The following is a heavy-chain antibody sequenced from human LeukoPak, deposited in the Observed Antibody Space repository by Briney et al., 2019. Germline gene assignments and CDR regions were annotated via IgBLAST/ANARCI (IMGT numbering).Heavy chain of an antibody. CDR3: ARVLASSGWYGIWYYYYYMDV. CDR1: GYTFTGYY. D-gene: IGHD6-19*01. Sequence: ASVKVSCKASGYTFTGYYMHWVRQAPGQGLEWMGIINPSGGSTSYAQKFQGRVTMTRDTSISTAYMELSRLRSDDTAVYYCARVLASSGWYGIWYYYYYMDVWGKGTTVTISS. V-gene: IGHV1-2*02. CDR2: INPSGGST. J-gene: IGHJ6*03.